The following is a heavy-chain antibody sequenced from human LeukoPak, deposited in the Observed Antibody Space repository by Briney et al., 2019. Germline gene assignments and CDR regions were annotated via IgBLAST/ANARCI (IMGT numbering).Heavy chain of an antibody. D-gene: IGHD2-2*01. Sequence: GASVKVSCKASGYTFTSYGISWVRQAPGQGLEWMGWISAYNGNTNYAQKLQGRVTMTTDTSTSTAYMELRSLRSDDTAVYYCARDRPTWCSSTSCYQGEAFDIWGQGTMVTVSS. CDR2: ISAYNGNT. J-gene: IGHJ3*02. CDR1: GYTFTSYG. V-gene: IGHV1-18*01. CDR3: ARDRPTWCSSTSCYQGEAFDI.